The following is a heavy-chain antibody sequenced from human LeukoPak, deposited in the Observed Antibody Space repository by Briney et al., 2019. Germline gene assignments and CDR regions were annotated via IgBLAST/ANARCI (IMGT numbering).Heavy chain of an antibody. V-gene: IGHV3-74*01. Sequence: PGGSLRLSCAASGFTFSSYWMHWVRQAPGNGLVWVARINSDGRSTSYADSVKGRFTISRDNAKNSLYLQMNSLRAEDTAVYYCARCQNQWGLRFYYYYYYMDVWGKGTTVTISS. CDR2: INSDGRST. CDR3: ARCQNQWGLRFYYYYYYMDV. D-gene: IGHD5-12*01. J-gene: IGHJ6*03. CDR1: GFTFSSYW.